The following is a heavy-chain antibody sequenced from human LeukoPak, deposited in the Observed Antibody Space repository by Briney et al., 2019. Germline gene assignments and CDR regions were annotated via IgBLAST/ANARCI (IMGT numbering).Heavy chain of an antibody. Sequence: AGYLRLYCAAYGFTFSSYERNWVRPAPGKGLEWVSYINSSGSTIYHADSVKGRFTISRDNAKNSLNLQMNSLRAEDTAVYYCARAGRGDDYGDYYFDYWGQGTLVTVSS. D-gene: IGHD4-17*01. CDR2: INSSGSTI. CDR1: GFTFSSYE. CDR3: ARAGRGDDYGDYYFDY. V-gene: IGHV3-48*03. J-gene: IGHJ4*02.